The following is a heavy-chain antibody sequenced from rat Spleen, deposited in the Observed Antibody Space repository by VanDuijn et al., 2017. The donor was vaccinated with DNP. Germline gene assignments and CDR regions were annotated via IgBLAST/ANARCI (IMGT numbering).Heavy chain of an antibody. V-gene: IGHV5S10*01. Sequence: EVQLVESGGGLVQPGNSLKLSCAASGFTFSDYAMAWVRQSPKKGLEWVATIIYDGSSTYYRDSVKGRFTISRDNAKSTLYLQMDSLRSEDTATYYCATLTGSWGQGVMVTVSS. CDR3: ATLTGS. J-gene: IGHJ2*01. CDR2: IIYDGSST. CDR1: GFTFSDYA. D-gene: IGHD5-1*01.